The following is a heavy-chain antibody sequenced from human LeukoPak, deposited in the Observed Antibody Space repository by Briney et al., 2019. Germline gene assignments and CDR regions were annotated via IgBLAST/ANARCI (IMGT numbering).Heavy chain of an antibody. CDR2: IYYSGST. D-gene: IGHD1-26*01. Sequence: SETLSLTCTVSGGSISSYYWSWIRQPPGKGLEWIGDIYYSGSTNYNPSLKSRVTISVDTSKNQFSLKLSSVTAADTAVYYCARVSGSYMYYFDYWGQGTLVTVSS. CDR1: GGSISSYY. V-gene: IGHV4-59*08. CDR3: ARVSGSYMYYFDY. J-gene: IGHJ4*02.